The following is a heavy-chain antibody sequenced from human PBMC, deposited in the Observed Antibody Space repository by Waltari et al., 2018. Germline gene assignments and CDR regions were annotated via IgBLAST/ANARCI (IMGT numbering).Heavy chain of an antibody. Sequence: QVQLVQSGVDVKKPGASVKVSCKASGYTFTNYGIAWVLQAPGQGLEWMGWTSVHNGNTDYAQNIQGRVTMTSDTSTSTAYMELWRLSSDDTAVYYCAGVYYDLLTGYFLGMYSMDVWGQGTTVTGSS. CDR2: TSVHNGNT. CDR1: GYTFTNYG. D-gene: IGHD3-9*01. CDR3: AGVYYDLLTGYFLGMYSMDV. J-gene: IGHJ6*02. V-gene: IGHV1-18*01.